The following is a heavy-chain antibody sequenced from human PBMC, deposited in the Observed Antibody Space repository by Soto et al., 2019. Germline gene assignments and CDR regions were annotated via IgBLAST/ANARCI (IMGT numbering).Heavy chain of an antibody. CDR2: ISGSGGST. Sequence: PGGSLRLSCAASGFTFSSYGMHWVRQAPGKGREWVSAISGSGGSTYYADSVKGRFTISRDNSKNTLYLQMNSLRAEDTAVYYCENDPFGFSTTSCVPRRVSRYYGMDVWGQGTTVTVSS. J-gene: IGHJ6*02. CDR3: ENDPFGFSTTSCVPRRVSRYYGMDV. CDR1: GFTFSSYG. V-gene: IGHV3-23*01. D-gene: IGHD2-2*01.